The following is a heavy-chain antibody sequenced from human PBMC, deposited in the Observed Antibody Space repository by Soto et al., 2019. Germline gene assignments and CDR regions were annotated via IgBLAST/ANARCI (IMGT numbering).Heavy chain of an antibody. Sequence: QVQLQESGPGLVKPSGTLSLTCAVSGASISSGWWTWVRQPPGKGLEWIGETLYSGRTNYNSSLNSRVTTSIDKSKKQFSLNLSSVTAADTAVYYCTSRVTDAPSWGQGTRVTVSS. V-gene: IGHV4-4*02. D-gene: IGHD3-10*01. CDR1: GASISSGW. CDR3: TSRVTDAPS. J-gene: IGHJ5*02. CDR2: TLYSGRT.